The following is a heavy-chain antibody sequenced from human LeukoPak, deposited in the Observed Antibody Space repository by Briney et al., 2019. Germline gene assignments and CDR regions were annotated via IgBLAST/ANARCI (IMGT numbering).Heavy chain of an antibody. CDR3: ARRAIFGVVIIRGYFDY. CDR2: IYYSGST. V-gene: IGHV4-39*01. J-gene: IGHJ4*02. CDR1: GGSISSSSYY. Sequence: SETLSLTCTVSGGSISSSSYYWGWIRQPPGKGLEWIGSIYYSGSTYYNPSLKRRVTISVDTSKNQFSLKLSSVTAADTAVYYCARRAIFGVVIIRGYFDYWGQGTLVTVSS. D-gene: IGHD3-3*01.